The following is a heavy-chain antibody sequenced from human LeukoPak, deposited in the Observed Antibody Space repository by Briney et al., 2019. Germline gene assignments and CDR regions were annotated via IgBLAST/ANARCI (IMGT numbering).Heavy chain of an antibody. CDR1: GFTFSSYA. Sequence: PGGSLRLSCAASGFTFSSYAMHWVRQAPGKGLEWVSAISGSGGSTYYADSVKGRFTISRDNSKNTLYLQMNSLRAEDTAVYYCAKGVVPAAIKTLRTSLDYWGQGTLVTVPS. CDR2: ISGSGGST. D-gene: IGHD2-2*01. J-gene: IGHJ4*02. V-gene: IGHV3-23*01. CDR3: AKGVVPAAIKTLRTSLDY.